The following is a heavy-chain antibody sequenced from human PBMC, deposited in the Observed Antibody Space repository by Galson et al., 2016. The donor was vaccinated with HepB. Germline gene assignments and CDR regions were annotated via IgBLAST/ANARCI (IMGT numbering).Heavy chain of an antibody. CDR2: KPYTGVT. CDR1: GGSISSQP. D-gene: IGHD5-12*01. CDR3: ATAIPGYGGFPS. V-gene: IGHV4-59*11. Sequence: SETLSPTCTVSGGSISSQPYSWIRQPPGKGLEWIGDKPYTGVTYYSPSLKGRVSISVDTSNTQLSLRLTSVTAADTAVYYCATAIPGYGGFPSWGQGTLVTVSS. J-gene: IGHJ5*02.